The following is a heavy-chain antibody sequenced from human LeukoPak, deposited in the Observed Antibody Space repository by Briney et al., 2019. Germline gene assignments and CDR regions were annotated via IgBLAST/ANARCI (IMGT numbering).Heavy chain of an antibody. CDR3: AKGDTVTSNFDY. CDR2: ISGSGDSI. V-gene: IGHV3-23*01. J-gene: IGHJ4*02. D-gene: IGHD4-17*01. Sequence: GGSLRLSCVAPGFTFSSFAMTWVRQAPGKGLEWVSVISGSGDSIYYADSVKGRFTISRDNSKNTLYLQMNSLRVEDTAVYYCAKGDTVTSNFDYWGQGTLVTVSS. CDR1: GFTFSSFA.